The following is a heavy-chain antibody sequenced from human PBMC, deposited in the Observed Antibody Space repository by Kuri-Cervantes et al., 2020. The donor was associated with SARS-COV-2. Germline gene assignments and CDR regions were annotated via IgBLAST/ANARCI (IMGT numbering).Heavy chain of an antibody. J-gene: IGHJ4*02. CDR3: AKDRYCSGGSCLISGFDY. CDR2: IRYDGSNK. Sequence: GGSLRLSCAASGFTFSSYGMHWVRQAPGKGLEWVAFIRYDGSNKYYADSVKGRFTISRDNSKNTLYLQMNSLRAEDTAVYYCAKDRYCSGGSCLISGFDYWGQGTLVTVSS. V-gene: IGHV3-30*02. CDR1: GFTFSSYG. D-gene: IGHD2-15*01.